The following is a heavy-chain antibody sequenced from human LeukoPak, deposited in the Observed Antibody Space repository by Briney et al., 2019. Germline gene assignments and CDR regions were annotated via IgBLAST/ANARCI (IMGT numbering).Heavy chain of an antibody. V-gene: IGHV3-7*01. CDR2: IKYDGTHK. J-gene: IGHJ4*02. Sequence: GGSLRLSCVASGISFSSYWMAWVRQAPGKGLEWVANIKYDGTHKFYAGSVRGRFTISRENAKNSLFLEMNSLTADDTAVYFCASSHDSSGNDWGQGTLVTVSS. CDR3: ASSHDSSGND. D-gene: IGHD3-22*01. CDR1: GISFSSYW.